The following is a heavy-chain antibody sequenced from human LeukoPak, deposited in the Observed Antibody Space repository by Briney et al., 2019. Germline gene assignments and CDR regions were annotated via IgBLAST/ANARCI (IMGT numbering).Heavy chain of an antibody. D-gene: IGHD2-15*01. CDR3: ARGKGVCSGGSCHFDS. V-gene: IGHV1-3*04. J-gene: IGHJ4*02. CDR1: GYTLSTYA. Sequence: ASVKVSCKASGYTLSTYAMHWVRQAPGQSLXXXXXXNTATGNTKYSQEFQGRVTFTRDTSASTAYMELRSLRSEDTGVYHCARGKGVCSGGSCHFDSWGQGTLVTVSS. CDR2: XNTATGNT.